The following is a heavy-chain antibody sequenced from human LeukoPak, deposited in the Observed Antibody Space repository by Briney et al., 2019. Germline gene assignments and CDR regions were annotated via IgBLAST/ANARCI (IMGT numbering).Heavy chain of an antibody. CDR1: GFTFSSYG. Sequence: PGGSLRLSCAASGFTFSSYGMHWVRQAPGKGLEWVAFIRYDGSNKYYADSVKGRFTISRDNSKNTLYLQMNSLRAEDTAVYYCKKETGDGYSSSSPMRYWGQGTLVTVSS. CDR3: KKETGDGYSSSSPMRY. CDR2: IRYDGSNK. D-gene: IGHD6-6*01. J-gene: IGHJ4*02. V-gene: IGHV3-30*02.